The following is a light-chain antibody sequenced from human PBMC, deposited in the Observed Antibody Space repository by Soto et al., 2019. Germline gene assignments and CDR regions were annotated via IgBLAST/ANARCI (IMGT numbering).Light chain of an antibody. J-gene: IGKJ1*01. V-gene: IGKV3-15*01. Sequence: EIVMTQSPATLSVSPGERATLSCRASQSVSSNLAWYQQKPGQAPRLLIYGASTRATGIPARFSGSGSGTDFTLTISSQQFEDVAIYFCQQYNNWPPDRTFGQGTKVEIK. CDR2: GAS. CDR1: QSVSSN. CDR3: QQYNNWPPDRT.